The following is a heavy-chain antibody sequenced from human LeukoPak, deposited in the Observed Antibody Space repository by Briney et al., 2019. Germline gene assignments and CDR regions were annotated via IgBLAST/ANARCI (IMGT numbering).Heavy chain of an antibody. D-gene: IGHD1-7*01. CDR1: GGSFSGYY. CDR2: INHSGST. CDR3: ARAGLELLSLYYYYMDV. Sequence: SETLSLTCSVYGGSFSGYYWSWIRQPPGKVLEWIVEINHSGSTNYNTSLKSRVTISVDTSKNQFSLKLSSVTAADTAVYYCARAGLELLSLYYYYMDVWGKGATVTVSS. V-gene: IGHV4-34*01. J-gene: IGHJ6*03.